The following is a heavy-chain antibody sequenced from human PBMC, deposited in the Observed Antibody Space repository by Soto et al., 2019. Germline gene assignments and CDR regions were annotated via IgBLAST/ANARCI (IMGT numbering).Heavy chain of an antibody. CDR3: ARGMTTVTTYDY. V-gene: IGHV4-59*12. CDR1: GGSISGYY. CDR2: MYNSGST. D-gene: IGHD4-4*01. Sequence: PSETLSLTCTVSGGSISGYYWSWIRQPPGKGLEWIGYMYNSGSTYYNPSLKSRVTISVDRSKNQFSLNLSSVTAADTAMYYCARGMTTVTTYDYWGQGTLVTVLL. J-gene: IGHJ4*02.